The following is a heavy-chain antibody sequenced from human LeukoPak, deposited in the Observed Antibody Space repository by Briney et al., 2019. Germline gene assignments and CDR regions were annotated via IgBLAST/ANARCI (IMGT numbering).Heavy chain of an antibody. CDR2: ISYDGSNK. V-gene: IGHV3-30*18. D-gene: IGHD6-13*01. CDR1: GFTFDDYV. CDR3: AKDKLARHYYYYYGMDV. J-gene: IGHJ6*02. Sequence: GGSLRLSCAASGFTFDDYVIHWVRQAPGKGLEWVAVISYDGSNKYYADSVKGRFTISRDNSKNTLYLQMNSLRAEDTAVYYCAKDKLARHYYYYYGMDVWGQGTTVTVSS.